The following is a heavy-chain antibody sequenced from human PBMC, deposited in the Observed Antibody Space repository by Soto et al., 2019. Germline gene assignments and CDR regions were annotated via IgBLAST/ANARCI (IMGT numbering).Heavy chain of an antibody. V-gene: IGHV3-23*01. J-gene: IGHJ4*02. CDR2: VTSSGDHT. CDR1: GFSFSTFE. D-gene: IGHD6-19*01. CDR3: IKGGWLDF. Sequence: VQLLESGGDLVQPGGSLRLSCAASGFSFSTFEMTWVRQAPGKGLGWVSGVTSSGDHTYYADSVKGRFTIFRDNSKNTLSLQMNSLKTDDTAVYYCIKGGWLDFWGQGTLGTVSS.